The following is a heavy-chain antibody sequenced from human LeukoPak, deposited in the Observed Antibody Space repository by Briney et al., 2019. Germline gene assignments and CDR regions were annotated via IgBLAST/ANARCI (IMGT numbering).Heavy chain of an antibody. Sequence: SETLSLTCTVSGGSISGSSYYWGWIRQPPGKGLEWIGSIYYSGSTYYNPSLKSRVTISVDTSKNQFSLKLSSVTAADTAVYYCARGNETSDYMDVWGKGTTVTVSS. J-gene: IGHJ6*03. CDR2: IYYSGST. CDR1: GGSISGSSYY. V-gene: IGHV4-39*07. CDR3: ARGNETSDYMDV.